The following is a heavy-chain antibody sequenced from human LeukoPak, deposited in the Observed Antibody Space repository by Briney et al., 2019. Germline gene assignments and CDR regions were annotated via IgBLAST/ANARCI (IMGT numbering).Heavy chain of an antibody. J-gene: IGHJ4*02. D-gene: IGHD7-27*01. CDR2: ISDRGDNT. Sequence: PGGSLRLSCAASGFTFSAYGMTWVRQAPGKGLEWVSHISDRGDNTYYADPVQGRFTISRDNAKNTLFLQMNSLRAEDTAVYYCNVRWGRNSDYWGQGTLVTVSS. CDR1: GFTFSAYG. CDR3: NVRWGRNSDY. V-gene: IGHV3-23*01.